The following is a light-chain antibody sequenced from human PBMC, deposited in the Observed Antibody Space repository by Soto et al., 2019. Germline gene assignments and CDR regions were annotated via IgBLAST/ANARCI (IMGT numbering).Light chain of an antibody. Sequence: QSALTQPASVSGSPGQSITISCTGSNSDIGNYNLVSWYQQHPRKAPKLIIYEGIKRPSGVSNRSFGSKSGNTASLTISGLQTEDEADYYCSSYAGSRVLFGGGTKLTVL. CDR2: EGI. J-gene: IGLJ2*01. V-gene: IGLV2-23*01. CDR3: SSYAGSRVL. CDR1: NSDIGNYNL.